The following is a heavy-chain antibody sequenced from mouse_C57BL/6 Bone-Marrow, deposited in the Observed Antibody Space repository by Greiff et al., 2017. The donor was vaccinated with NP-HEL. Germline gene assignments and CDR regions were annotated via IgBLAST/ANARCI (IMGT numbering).Heavy chain of an antibody. J-gene: IGHJ1*03. Sequence: EVMLVESGGGLVKPGGSLKLSCAASGFTFSSYAMSWVRQTPEKRLEWVATISDGGSYTYYPDNVKGRFTISRDNAKNNLYLQMSHLKSEDTAMYYCARDTVYYSKDWYFDVWGTGTTVTVSS. D-gene: IGHD2-5*01. CDR2: ISDGGSYT. CDR3: ARDTVYYSKDWYFDV. CDR1: GFTFSSYA. V-gene: IGHV5-4*01.